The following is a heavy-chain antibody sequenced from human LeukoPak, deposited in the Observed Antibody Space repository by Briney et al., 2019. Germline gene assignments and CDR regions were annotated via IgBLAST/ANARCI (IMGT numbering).Heavy chain of an antibody. J-gene: IGHJ3*02. CDR3: ARGTYTMIVVVISSLDI. Sequence: PGGSLRLSCAASGFTFSSYAMSGVRQAPGEGLEWVSAISGRGGSTYYADSVKGRFTISRDNSKNSLYLQMNSLRAEDTAVYYCARGTYTMIVVVISSLDIWGQGTMVTVSS. CDR2: ISGRGGST. D-gene: IGHD3-22*01. CDR1: GFTFSSYA. V-gene: IGHV3-23*01.